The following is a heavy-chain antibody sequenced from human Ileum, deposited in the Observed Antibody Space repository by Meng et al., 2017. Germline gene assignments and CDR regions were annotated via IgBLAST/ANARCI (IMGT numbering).Heavy chain of an antibody. Sequence: QGGRPEWGPELVGPSQTLSLTCPVSGDSLSSGPSYWSWIRQPAGEGLEWLGRISASGTTNYNTSLNHRVTISLDTSKNQFSLKLSSVTAADTAVYYCARSSGTYYSWWFDPWGQGTLVTVSS. CDR2: ISASGTT. D-gene: IGHD3-10*01. CDR1: GDSLSSGPSY. CDR3: ARSSGTYYSWWFDP. J-gene: IGHJ5*02. V-gene: IGHV4-61*02.